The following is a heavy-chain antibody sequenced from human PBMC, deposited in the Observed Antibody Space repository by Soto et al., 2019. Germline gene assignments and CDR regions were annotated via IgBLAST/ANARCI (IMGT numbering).Heavy chain of an antibody. V-gene: IGHV4-39*01. J-gene: IGHJ4*02. CDR3: SSGYRDGYNPGPSPPPGY. CDR1: GGSISSSIYY. Sequence: SETLSLTCTVSGGSISSSIYYGGWIRQPPGKGLEWIGGIFYSGSTYYNPSLKSRVTISVDTSKNQFSLKLYSVTAADTAFFYCSSGYRDGYNPGPSPPPGYRGQGTLVTVS. D-gene: IGHD5-12*01. CDR2: IFYSGST.